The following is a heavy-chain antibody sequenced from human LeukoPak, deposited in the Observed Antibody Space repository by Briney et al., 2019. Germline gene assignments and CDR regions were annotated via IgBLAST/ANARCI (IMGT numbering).Heavy chain of an antibody. CDR2: IYTSGST. CDR3: ARYAGGH. D-gene: IGHD3-16*01. V-gene: IGHV4-61*02. CDR1: GGSISSGSYY. Sequence: SETLSLTCTVSGGSISSGSYYWSWIRQPAGKVLEWIGRIYTSGSTNYNPSLKSRVTLSVDTSKNQFSLKLSSVPAAETAVYYCARYAGGHWGQGTLVPVSS. J-gene: IGHJ4*02.